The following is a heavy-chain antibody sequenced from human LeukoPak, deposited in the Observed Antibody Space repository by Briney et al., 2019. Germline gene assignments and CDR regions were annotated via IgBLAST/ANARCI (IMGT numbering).Heavy chain of an antibody. D-gene: IGHD3-22*01. CDR2: ISYVGSNK. CDR1: GFTSSSYA. V-gene: IGHV3-30*04. CDR3: ARGEPSYYDSSGYYYSMLDY. J-gene: IGHJ4*02. Sequence: GGSLSLSCAPSGFTSSSYAMPWVPQAPGKGLEWVAVISYVGSNKYYAESVKGRFTISRDNSKNTLYLQMNSLRAEDTAVYYCARGEPSYYDSSGYYYSMLDYWGQGTLVTVSS.